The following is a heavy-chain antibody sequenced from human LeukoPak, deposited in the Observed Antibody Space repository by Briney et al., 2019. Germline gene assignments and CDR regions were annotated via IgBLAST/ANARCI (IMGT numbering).Heavy chain of an antibody. D-gene: IGHD1-26*01. CDR2: ISGSGGST. V-gene: IGHV3-23*01. CDR1: GFTFSSYA. CDR3: AKGDTTWELPHDY. Sequence: GGSLRLSCAASGFTFSSYAMSWVRQAPGKGLEWASAISGSGGSTYYADSVKGRFTISRDKSKNTLYLQMNSLRAEDTAVYYCAKGDTTWELPHDYWGQGTLVTVSA. J-gene: IGHJ4*02.